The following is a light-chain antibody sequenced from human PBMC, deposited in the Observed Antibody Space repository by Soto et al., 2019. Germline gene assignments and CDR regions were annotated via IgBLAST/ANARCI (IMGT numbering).Light chain of an antibody. CDR1: RSDIGSYDF. CDR3: CSYAGSYTYV. Sequence: QSVLTQPASVSGSPGQSITISCTGSRSDIGSYDFVSWYQQHPGKAPKLMIYDVSQRPSGVPDRFSGSKSGNTASLTISWLQSEDEADYYCCSYAGSYTYVFGTGTKVTVL. CDR2: DVS. V-gene: IGLV2-11*01. J-gene: IGLJ1*01.